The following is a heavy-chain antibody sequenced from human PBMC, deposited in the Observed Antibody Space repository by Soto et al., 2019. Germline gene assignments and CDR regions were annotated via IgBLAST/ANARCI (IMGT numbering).Heavy chain of an antibody. J-gene: IGHJ4*02. CDR3: ARQSGYDFWSGYLDY. D-gene: IGHD3-3*01. CDR1: GGSISSSSYY. V-gene: IGHV4-39*01. Sequence: QLQLQESGPGLVKPSETLSLTCTVSGGSISSSSYYWGWIRQPPGKGLEWIGSIYYSGSTYYNPSLKSRVTISVDTSKHQFSLKLSSVTAADTAVYYCARQSGYDFWSGYLDYWGQGTLVTVSS. CDR2: IYYSGST.